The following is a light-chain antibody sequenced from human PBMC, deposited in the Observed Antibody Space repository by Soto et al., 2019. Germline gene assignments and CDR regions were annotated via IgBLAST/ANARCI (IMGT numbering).Light chain of an antibody. CDR1: SSDIGGYNY. CDR2: EVS. CDR3: NSYTSSSPLYV. V-gene: IGLV2-14*01. Sequence: QSALTQPASVSGSPGQSITISCTGTSSDIGGYNYVSWYQQHPGKAPKLILYEVSNRPSGVSNRFSGSKSGNTASLTISGLQAEDEADYYCNSYTSSSPLYVFGTGTKVTVL. J-gene: IGLJ1*01.